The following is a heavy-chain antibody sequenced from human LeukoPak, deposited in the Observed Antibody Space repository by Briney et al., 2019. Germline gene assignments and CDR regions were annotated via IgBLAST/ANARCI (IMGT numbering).Heavy chain of an antibody. Sequence: GGSLRLSCAASGFTFSSYAMSWVRQAPGKGLERVSAISGSGGSTYYADSVKGRFTISRDNSKNTLYLQMNSLRAEDTAVYYCAKTAGIIAAAPYYFDYWGQGTLVTVSS. CDR1: GFTFSSYA. CDR3: AKTAGIIAAAPYYFDY. V-gene: IGHV3-23*01. D-gene: IGHD6-13*01. CDR2: ISGSGGST. J-gene: IGHJ4*02.